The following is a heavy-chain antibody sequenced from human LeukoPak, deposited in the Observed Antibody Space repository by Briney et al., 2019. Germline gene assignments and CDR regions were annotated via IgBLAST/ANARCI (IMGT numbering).Heavy chain of an antibody. J-gene: IGHJ2*01. CDR3: AEWNSIYWYFDL. D-gene: IGHD1-1*01. CDR2: ISGSGGST. V-gene: IGHV3-23*01. CDR1: GFTFSSYA. Sequence: PGGSLRLSCAASGFTFSSYAMSWVRQVPGKGLEWVSGISGSGGSTYYADSVKGRFTISRDNSKNTLHLQMNSLRAEDTALYYCAEWNSIYWYFDLWGRGTLVTVSS.